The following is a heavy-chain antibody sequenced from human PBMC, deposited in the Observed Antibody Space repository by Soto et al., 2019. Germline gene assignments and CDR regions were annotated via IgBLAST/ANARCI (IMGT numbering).Heavy chain of an antibody. Sequence: GGSLRLSCVASGFTFSSYWMSWVRQAPGKGLEWVANIKHSGSEKNYVDSVKGRFTISRDNAKNSLYLQMNSLRAEDTAVYYCARPTYSDYWGQGTLVTVSS. CDR3: ARPTYSDY. CDR1: GFTFSSYW. J-gene: IGHJ4*02. V-gene: IGHV3-7*01. CDR2: IKHSGSEK.